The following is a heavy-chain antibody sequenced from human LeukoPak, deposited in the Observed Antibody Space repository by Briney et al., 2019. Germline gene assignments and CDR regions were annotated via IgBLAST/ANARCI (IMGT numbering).Heavy chain of an antibody. J-gene: IGHJ4*02. CDR2: ITRNSYI. CDR1: GFTFSTYS. CDR3: AKDSSVFHYDSRNLDY. V-gene: IGHV3-21*01. Sequence: KPGESLRLSCAASGFTFSTYSMNWVRQAPGKGLEWVSSITRNSYIYYADSVKGRFTISRDNSKNTLYLQMNSLRAEDTAVFYCAKDSSVFHYDSRNLDYWGQGTLVTVSS. D-gene: IGHD3-22*01.